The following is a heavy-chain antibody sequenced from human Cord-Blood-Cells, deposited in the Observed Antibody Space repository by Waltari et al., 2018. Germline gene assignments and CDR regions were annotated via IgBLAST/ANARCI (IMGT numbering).Heavy chain of an antibody. CDR2: IYYSGST. J-gene: IGHJ3*02. CDR3: ARRQLTGTTPGGAFDI. V-gene: IGHV4-39*07. Sequence: QLQLQESGPGLVKPSETLSLTCTVSGGSISSSSYYWGWIRQPPGKGLEWIGSIYYSGSTYYNPSLSSRVTISVDTSKNQCSLKLSSVTAADTAVYYCARRQLTGTTPGGAFDIWGQGTMVTVSS. CDR1: GGSISSSSYY. D-gene: IGHD1-20*01.